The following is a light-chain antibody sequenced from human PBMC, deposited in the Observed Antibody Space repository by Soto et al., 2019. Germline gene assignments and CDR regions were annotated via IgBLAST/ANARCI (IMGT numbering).Light chain of an antibody. CDR2: DVS. V-gene: IGLV2-11*01. Sequence: QSILTQPLSVSWSPGQSVTISYTGTSSDVGGYNYVSWYQQHPGKAPKLMIYDVSKRPSGVPDRFSGSKSGNTASLTISGLQAEDEADYYCCSYAGSYPFVYGTGTKVTVL. J-gene: IGLJ1*01. CDR1: SSDVGGYNY. CDR3: CSYAGSYPFV.